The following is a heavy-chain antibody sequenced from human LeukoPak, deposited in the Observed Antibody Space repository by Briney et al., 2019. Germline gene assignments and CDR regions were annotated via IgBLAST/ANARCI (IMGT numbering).Heavy chain of an antibody. CDR3: VEYYFDY. V-gene: IGHV1-2*06. CDR1: GYTFTGYY. J-gene: IGHJ4*02. D-gene: IGHD3-3*01. Sequence: ASVKVSCKASGYTFTGYYMHWVRQAPGQGLEWMGRINPNSGGTNYAQKFQGRVTMTRNTSISTAHMELSRLRSDDTAVYYCVEYYFDYWGQGTLVTVSS. CDR2: INPNSGGT.